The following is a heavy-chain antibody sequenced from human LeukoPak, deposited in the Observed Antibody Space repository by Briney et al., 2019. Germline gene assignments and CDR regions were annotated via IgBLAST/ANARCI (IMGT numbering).Heavy chain of an antibody. J-gene: IGHJ4*02. CDR1: GFTVSSNY. D-gene: IGHD2-2*01. CDR3: ARAPYQLLSAIDY. V-gene: IGHV3-66*01. Sequence: GGSLRLSCAASGFTVSSNYMSWVRQAPGKGLEWVSVIYSGGSTYYADSVKGRFTISRDNSKNTLYLQMNSLKAEDTAVYYCARAPYQLLSAIDYWGQGTLVTVSS. CDR2: IYSGGST.